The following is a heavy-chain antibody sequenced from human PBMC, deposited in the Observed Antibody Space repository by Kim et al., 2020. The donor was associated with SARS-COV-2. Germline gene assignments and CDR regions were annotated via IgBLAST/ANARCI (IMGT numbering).Heavy chain of an antibody. CDR3: AAVGVKLWFSPHTLNFDY. D-gene: IGHD5-18*01. V-gene: IGHV1-58*01. J-gene: IGHJ4*02. Sequence: SVKVSCKASGFTFTSSAVQWVRQARGQRLEWIGWIVVGSGNTNYAQKFQERVTITRDMSTSTAYMELSSLRSEDTAVYYCAAVGVKLWFSPHTLNFDYWGQGTLVTVSS. CDR1: GFTFTSSA. CDR2: IVVGSGNT.